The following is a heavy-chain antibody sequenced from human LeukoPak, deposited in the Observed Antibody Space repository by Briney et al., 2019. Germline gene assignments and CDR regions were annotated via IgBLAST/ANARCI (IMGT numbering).Heavy chain of an antibody. CDR3: AKSASNRYSGSYPRPHLDY. Sequence: GGSLRLSCAASGFTFSSYAMSWVRQAPGKGLEWVSAISGSGGSTYYADSVKGRFTISRDNSKNTLYLQMNSLRAEDTAVYYCAKSASNRYSGSYPRPHLDYWGQGTLVTVSS. J-gene: IGHJ4*02. CDR1: GFTFSSYA. D-gene: IGHD1-26*01. V-gene: IGHV3-23*01. CDR2: ISGSGGST.